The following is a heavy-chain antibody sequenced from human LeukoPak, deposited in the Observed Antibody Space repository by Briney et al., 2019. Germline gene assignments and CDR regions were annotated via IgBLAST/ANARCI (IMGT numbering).Heavy chain of an antibody. CDR2: TYYRSKWYN. Sequence: SQTLSLTCAISGDGVSSNSAAWNWIRQSPSRGLEWLGRTYYRSKWYNDYAVSVKSRITINPDTSKNQFSLQLNSVTPEDTAVYYCARDLNDFWSGYYSYFDYWGQGTLVTVSS. CDR1: GDGVSSNSAA. J-gene: IGHJ4*02. V-gene: IGHV6-1*01. D-gene: IGHD3-3*01. CDR3: ARDLNDFWSGYYSYFDY.